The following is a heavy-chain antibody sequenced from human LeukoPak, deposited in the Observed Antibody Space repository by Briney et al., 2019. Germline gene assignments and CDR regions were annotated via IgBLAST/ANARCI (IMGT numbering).Heavy chain of an antibody. CDR2: KSYDGSNK. D-gene: IGHD2-21*02. CDR3: ARNHDSRGMDV. J-gene: IGHJ6*02. V-gene: IGHV3-30*04. CDR1: GFTFSSYA. Sequence: PGGSLRLSCAASGFTFSSYAMHWVRQAPGMGLEWVAVKSYDGSNKYYADSVKGRFTISRDNSKNTLYLQMNSLRAEDTAVYYCARNHDSRGMDVWGQGTTVTVSS.